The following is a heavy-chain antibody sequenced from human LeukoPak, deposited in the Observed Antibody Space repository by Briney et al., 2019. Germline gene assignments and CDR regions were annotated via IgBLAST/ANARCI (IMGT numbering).Heavy chain of an antibody. D-gene: IGHD1-7*01. CDR2: ISSSSSTI. Sequence: PGGSLRPSCAASGFTFSSYSMNWVRQAPGKGLEWVSYISSSSSTIYYADSVKGRFTISRDNAKNSLYLQMNSLRAEDTAVYYCARDRGRTRTLIYGMDVWGQGTTVTVSS. J-gene: IGHJ6*02. CDR3: ARDRGRTRTLIYGMDV. V-gene: IGHV3-48*04. CDR1: GFTFSSYS.